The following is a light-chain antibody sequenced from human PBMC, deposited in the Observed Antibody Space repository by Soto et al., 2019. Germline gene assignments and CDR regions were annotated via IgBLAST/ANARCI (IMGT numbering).Light chain of an antibody. Sequence: SALTQAASVSGSPGQSITISCTGTSSDVGGYNYVSWYQHHPGKAPKLLIYDVSNRPSGVSNHFSGSKSDNTASLTISGLQPEDEADYYCSSYTTSNTRQIVFGTGTKVTVL. J-gene: IGLJ1*01. CDR1: SSDVGGYNY. V-gene: IGLV2-14*03. CDR2: DVS. CDR3: SSYTTSNTRQIV.